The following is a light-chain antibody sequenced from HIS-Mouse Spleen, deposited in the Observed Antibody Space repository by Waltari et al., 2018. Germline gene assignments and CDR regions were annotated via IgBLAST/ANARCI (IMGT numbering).Light chain of an antibody. V-gene: IGLV3-10*01. CDR3: YSTDSSGNHRV. CDR2: GDS. J-gene: IGLJ2*01. Sequence: SYELTQPPSVSVSPGQTARITCSGDALPKKYAYWYQQKSGQAPVLVIYGDSKRPPGIPERFSGSSSGTMATLTISGDQVEDEADYYCYSTDSSGNHRVFGGGTKLTVL. CDR1: ALPKKY.